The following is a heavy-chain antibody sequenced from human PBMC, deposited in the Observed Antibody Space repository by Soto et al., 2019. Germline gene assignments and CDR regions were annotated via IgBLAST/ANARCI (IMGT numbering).Heavy chain of an antibody. D-gene: IGHD5-18*01. CDR3: ARGDGYIYGNTFDS. CDR1: GFIFNNYA. CDR2: ISYDGSSK. V-gene: IGHV3-30-3*01. Sequence: RWGSLRLSCAASGFIFNNYAMHWVRQAPGKGLEWVAFISYDGSSKYYADSVTGRFTISRDSSRNTLYLQMNSLRAEDTAVYYCARGDGYIYGNTFDSWGQGTLVTVSS. J-gene: IGHJ4*02.